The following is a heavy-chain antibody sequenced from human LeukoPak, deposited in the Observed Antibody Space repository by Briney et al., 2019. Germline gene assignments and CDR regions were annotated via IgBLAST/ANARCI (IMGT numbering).Heavy chain of an antibody. J-gene: IGHJ2*01. D-gene: IGHD2-8*01. V-gene: IGHV1-2*04. CDR3: AREYAIRSPGIYWYFDL. CDR2: INPNSGGT. Sequence: ASVKVSCKASGYTFTGYYIHWVRQAPGHGLEWMGWINPNSGGTNYAQKFQGCVTMTRDTSISTAYMELSRLRSDDTAVYYCAREYAIRSPGIYWYFDLWGRGTLVTVSS. CDR1: GYTFTGYY.